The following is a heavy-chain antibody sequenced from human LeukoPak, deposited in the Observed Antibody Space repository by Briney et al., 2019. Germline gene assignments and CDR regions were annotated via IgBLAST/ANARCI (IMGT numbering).Heavy chain of an antibody. D-gene: IGHD3-10*01. Sequence: SETLSLTCTVSGGSISSYYWSWIRQPPGKGLERIGYIYYSGSTNYNPSLKSRVTISVDTSKNQFSLKLSSVTAADTAVYYCARRRDYYGSGSYSPDAFDIWGQGTMVTVSS. CDR3: ARRRDYYGSGSYSPDAFDI. V-gene: IGHV4-59*08. CDR1: GGSISSYY. CDR2: IYYSGST. J-gene: IGHJ3*02.